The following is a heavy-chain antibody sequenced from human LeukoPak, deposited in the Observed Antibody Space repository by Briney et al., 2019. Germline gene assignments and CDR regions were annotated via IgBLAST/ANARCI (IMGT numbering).Heavy chain of an antibody. Sequence: GASVKVSCKASGGTFSSYAISWVRQAPGQGLEWMGGIIPIFGTANYAQKFQGRVTITADKSTSTAYMGLSSLRSEDTAVYYCAKPPDYGDNLPDYYYYMDVWGKGTTVTISS. CDR3: AKPPDYGDNLPDYYYYMDV. D-gene: IGHD4-17*01. CDR2: IIPIFGTA. J-gene: IGHJ6*03. CDR1: GGTFSSYA. V-gene: IGHV1-69*06.